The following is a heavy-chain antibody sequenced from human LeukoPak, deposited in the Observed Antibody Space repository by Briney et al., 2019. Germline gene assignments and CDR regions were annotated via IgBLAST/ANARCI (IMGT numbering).Heavy chain of an antibody. V-gene: IGHV3-53*01. J-gene: IGHJ4*02. Sequence: GGSLRLSCAASGFTVSSNYTSWVRQAPGKGLEWVSVIYSGGSTYYADSVKGRFTISRDNSKNTLYLQMNSLRAEDTAVYYRARDQISPAIFGVVIDGEVWGQGTLVTVSS. CDR1: GFTVSSNY. D-gene: IGHD3-3*01. CDR3: ARDQISPAIFGVVIDGEV. CDR2: IYSGGST.